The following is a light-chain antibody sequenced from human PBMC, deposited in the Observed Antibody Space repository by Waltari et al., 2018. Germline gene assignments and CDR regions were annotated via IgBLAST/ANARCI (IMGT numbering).Light chain of an antibody. Sequence: QSALTQPASVSGSPGQSITISCTGTSSDIGAYNLVSWYQQHPGKAPKVIIYGVTERPLGVSDRFSGSKSANTASLTISGLQAEDEADYYCCSYADGTTSVFGGGTKVTVL. J-gene: IGLJ3*02. V-gene: IGLV2-23*02. CDR2: GVT. CDR1: SSDIGAYNL. CDR3: CSYADGTTSV.